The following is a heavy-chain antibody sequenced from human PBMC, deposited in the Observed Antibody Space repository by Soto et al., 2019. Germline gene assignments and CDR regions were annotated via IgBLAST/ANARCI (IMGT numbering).Heavy chain of an antibody. CDR3: ARANYGSGTVFAVFDF. CDR2: INPSGGAT. V-gene: IGHV1-46*01. CDR1: GYPFTTYY. J-gene: IGHJ3*01. D-gene: IGHD3-10*01. Sequence: ASVKVSCKTSGYPFTTYYIHWVRQAPGQGREWMGTINPSGGATNFPQRFQGRVAKSSDTSTSTVYMHLSSLRSEDTAVYYCARANYGSGTVFAVFDFWGQGTMVTVSS.